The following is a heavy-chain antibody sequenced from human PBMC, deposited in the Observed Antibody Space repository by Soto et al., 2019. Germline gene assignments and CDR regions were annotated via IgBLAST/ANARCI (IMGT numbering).Heavy chain of an antibody. D-gene: IGHD1-26*01. CDR2: IYYDGST. CDR1: SGSIGTFY. V-gene: IGHV4-59*08. CDR3: ARTVGVTAPVGY. J-gene: IGHJ4*02. Sequence: SETLSLTCTVSSGSIGTFYWSWIRQPPGKGLEWIGYIYYDGSTNYNPSLASRVTISVDTSKNQFSLKLSSVTAADTAVYYCARTVGVTAPVGYWGQGTRVTVSS.